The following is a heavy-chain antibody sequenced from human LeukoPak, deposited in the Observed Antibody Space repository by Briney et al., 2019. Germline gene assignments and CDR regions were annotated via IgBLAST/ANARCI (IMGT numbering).Heavy chain of an antibody. J-gene: IGHJ4*02. CDR1: GFTFTDYW. CDR2: IRRDGSEK. CDR3: ARGRGSWYGVYFDY. Sequence: GGSLRLSCAASGFTFTDYWMSCVHQAPGKGLEWVANIRRDGSEKYYVDSVKGRFTISRDNAKNSLYLQLNSLRTEDTAVYYCARGRGSWYGVYFDYWGQGTLVTVSS. D-gene: IGHD6-13*01. V-gene: IGHV3-7*01.